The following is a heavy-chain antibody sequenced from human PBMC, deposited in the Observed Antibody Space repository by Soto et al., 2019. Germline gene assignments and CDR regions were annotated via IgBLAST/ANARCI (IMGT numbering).Heavy chain of an antibody. CDR2: ISGSGGST. D-gene: IGHD1-1*01. J-gene: IGHJ4*02. Sequence: GGSLRLSCAASGFTFSSYAMSWVRQAPGKGLEWVSAISGSGGSTYYADSVKGRFTISRDNSKNTLYLQMNSLRAEDTAVCYCAKSTTDTGYFDYWGQGTLVTVSS. V-gene: IGHV3-23*01. CDR1: GFTFSSYA. CDR3: AKSTTDTGYFDY.